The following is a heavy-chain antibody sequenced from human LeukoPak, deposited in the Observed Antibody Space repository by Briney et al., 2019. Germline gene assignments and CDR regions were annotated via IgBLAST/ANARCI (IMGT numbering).Heavy chain of an antibody. Sequence: GGSLRLSCEASGFTFSTYGMHWVRQAPGKGLEWVAVIWYDGSNKNYADSVKGRFTISRDNSKNTLYLQMNSLRAEDTAVYYCARDQDSYYDSSGYYYWGQGTLVTVSS. CDR3: ARDQDSYYDSSGYYY. V-gene: IGHV3-33*01. J-gene: IGHJ4*02. CDR2: IWYDGSNK. D-gene: IGHD3-22*01. CDR1: GFTFSTYG.